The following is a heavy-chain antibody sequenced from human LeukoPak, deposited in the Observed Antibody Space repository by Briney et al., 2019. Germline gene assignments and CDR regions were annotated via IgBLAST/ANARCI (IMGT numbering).Heavy chain of an antibody. Sequence: GGSLRLSCAASGFTFSSYGMHWVRQAPGKGLEWVAVIWYDGSNKYYADSVKGRFTISRDNPKNTLYLQMNSLRAEDTAVYYCARPTYGDQYYYGMDVWGQGTTVTVSS. CDR1: GFTFSSYG. CDR2: IWYDGSNK. J-gene: IGHJ6*02. V-gene: IGHV3-33*08. D-gene: IGHD4-17*01. CDR3: ARPTYGDQYYYGMDV.